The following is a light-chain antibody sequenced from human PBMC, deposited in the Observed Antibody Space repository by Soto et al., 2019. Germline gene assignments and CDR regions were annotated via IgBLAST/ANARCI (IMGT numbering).Light chain of an antibody. CDR2: GAS. CDR1: QSVPNNY. Sequence: EIVLTQSPGSLSLSPGERAALSCRASQSVPNNYLAWYQQKSGQAPRLLVYGASSRATGIPDRFSGSGSGTDFTLTISRLEPEDFAVYSCQQYEIPPLTFDQGTKVEIK. V-gene: IGKV3-20*01. CDR3: QQYEIPPLT. J-gene: IGKJ1*01.